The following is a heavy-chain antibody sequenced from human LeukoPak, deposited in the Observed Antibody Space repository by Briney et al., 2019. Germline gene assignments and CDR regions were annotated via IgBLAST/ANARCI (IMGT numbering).Heavy chain of an antibody. D-gene: IGHD6-13*01. J-gene: IGHJ4*02. CDR2: ISHSGIT. Sequence: SETLSLTCAVYGVSLSGYYWSWIRQPPGKGLEWIGEISHSGITNYSPSLKSRVTISVDTSTNQISLNLRSVTVADTAVYYCARGLVGIPAAHFDYWGQGTLVTASS. V-gene: IGHV4-34*01. CDR1: GVSLSGYY. CDR3: ARGLVGIPAAHFDY.